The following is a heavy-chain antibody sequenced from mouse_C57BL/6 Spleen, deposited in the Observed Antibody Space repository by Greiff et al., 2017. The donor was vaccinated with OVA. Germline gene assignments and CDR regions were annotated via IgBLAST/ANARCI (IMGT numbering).Heavy chain of an antibody. CDR3: ARTLYGNHYFDY. CDR1: GFSLTSYG. Sequence: QVQLQQSGPGLVQPSQSLSITCTVSGFSLTSYGVHWVRQSPGKGLEWLGVIWSGGSTDYNAAFISRLSISKDNSKSQVFFKMNSLQADDTAIYYCARTLYGNHYFDYWGQGTTLTVSS. CDR2: IWSGGST. D-gene: IGHD2-1*01. V-gene: IGHV2-2*01. J-gene: IGHJ2*01.